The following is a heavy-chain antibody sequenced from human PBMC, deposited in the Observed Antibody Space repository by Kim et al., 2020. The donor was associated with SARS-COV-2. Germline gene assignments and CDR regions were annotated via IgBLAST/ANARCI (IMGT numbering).Heavy chain of an antibody. J-gene: IGHJ5*02. V-gene: IGHV4-34*01. CDR3: ARGPPILWWLRGVWFDP. Sequence: SETLSLTCAVYGGSFSGYYWSWIRQPPGKGLEWIGEINHSGSTNYNPSLKSRVTISVDTSKNQFSLKLSSVTAADTAVYYCARGPPILWWLRGVWFDPWG. CDR1: GGSFSGYY. D-gene: IGHD5-12*01. CDR2: INHSGST.